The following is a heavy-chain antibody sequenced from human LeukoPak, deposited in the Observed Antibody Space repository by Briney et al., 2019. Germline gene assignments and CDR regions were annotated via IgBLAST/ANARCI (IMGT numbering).Heavy chain of an antibody. V-gene: IGHV3-30-3*01. CDR3: ARSFRLAGGSGSYLDY. CDR1: GFTFSSYA. J-gene: IGHJ4*02. D-gene: IGHD3-10*01. Sequence: PGRSLRLSCAASGFTFSSYAMHWVRQAPGKGLEWVAVISYDGSNKYYADSVKGRFTISRDNSKNTLYLQMNSLRAEDTAVYYCARSFRLAGGSGSYLDYWGQGTLVTVSS. CDR2: ISYDGSNK.